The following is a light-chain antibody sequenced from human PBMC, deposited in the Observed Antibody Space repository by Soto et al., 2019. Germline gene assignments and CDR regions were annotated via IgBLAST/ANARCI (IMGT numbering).Light chain of an antibody. Sequence: DIQMTQSPSSLSASVGDRVTITCRASQDILNYLAWFQQKPGKAPKSLIYGASSLHSGVPSRFSGSGFGTDFCLTLSSLQPEDFATYYCQQYASNVATFGQGTTLEV. CDR2: GAS. CDR3: QQYASNVAT. J-gene: IGKJ2*01. CDR1: QDILNY. V-gene: IGKV1-16*01.